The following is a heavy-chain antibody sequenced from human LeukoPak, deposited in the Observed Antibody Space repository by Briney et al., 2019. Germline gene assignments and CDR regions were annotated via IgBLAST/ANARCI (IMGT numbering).Heavy chain of an antibody. Sequence: GGSPRLSCAASGFTFSTYSMNWVRQAPGKGLEWVSSISSNSNYIYYADSVKGRFTISRDNAKNSLYLQMNSLRAEDTAVYYCARDPSASSTWYLVGPWGQGTLVTVSS. CDR1: GFTFSTYS. D-gene: IGHD6-13*01. CDR2: ISSNSNYI. J-gene: IGHJ5*02. V-gene: IGHV3-21*01. CDR3: ARDPSASSTWYLVGP.